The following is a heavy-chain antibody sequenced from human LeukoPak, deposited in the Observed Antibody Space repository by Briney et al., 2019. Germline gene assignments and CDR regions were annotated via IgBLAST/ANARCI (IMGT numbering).Heavy chain of an antibody. Sequence: SGTLSLTCAVSGGSISSSNWWSWVRQPPGKGLEWIGEIYHSGSTNYNPSLKSRVTISVDKSKNQFSLKLSSVTAADTAVYYCARAHYGSSPFFDPWGQGTLVTVSS. V-gene: IGHV4-4*02. CDR1: GGSISSSNW. CDR3: ARAHYGSSPFFDP. D-gene: IGHD6-6*01. CDR2: IYHSGST. J-gene: IGHJ5*02.